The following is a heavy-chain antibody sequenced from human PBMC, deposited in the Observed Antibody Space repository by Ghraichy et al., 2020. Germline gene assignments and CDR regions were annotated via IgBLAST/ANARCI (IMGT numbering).Heavy chain of an antibody. D-gene: IGHD4-11*01. V-gene: IGHV1-8*01. J-gene: IGHJ6*02. CDR2: MNPNSGNT. Sequence: ASVKVSCKASGYTFTSYDINWVRQATGQGLEWMGWMNPNSGNTGYAQKFQGRVTMTRNTSISTAYMELSSLRSEDTAVYYCARTGKYLDYSNGIYYYYGMDVWGQGTTVTVSS. CDR3: ARTGKYLDYSNGIYYYYGMDV. CDR1: GYTFTSYD.